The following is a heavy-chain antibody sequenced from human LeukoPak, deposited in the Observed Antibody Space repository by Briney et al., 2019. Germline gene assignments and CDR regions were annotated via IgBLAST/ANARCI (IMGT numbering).Heavy chain of an antibody. J-gene: IGHJ5*02. V-gene: IGHV3-23*01. CDR3: ARDAAVTGPGWFDP. CDR2: ISGSGGST. D-gene: IGHD6-19*01. Sequence: GGSLRLSCGASGFTFSSYALSWVRQAPGKGLEWVSAISGSGGSTYFADSVKGRLTISRDNSKNILYLQMNNLRPEDTALYFCARDAAVTGPGWFDPWGQGTLVTVSS. CDR1: GFTFSSYA.